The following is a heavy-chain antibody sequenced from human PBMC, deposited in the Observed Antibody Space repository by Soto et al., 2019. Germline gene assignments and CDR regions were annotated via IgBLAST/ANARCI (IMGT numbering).Heavy chain of an antibody. D-gene: IGHD2-21*02. Sequence: SETLSLTCSVSGASIKSGDNFWSWIRQRPGKGLEWIGYIYRDGATYYNPSLKSRVSLSVDTSKNEFSLRVTSVTAADTAIYYCARHEYRDFVDRFDYWDRGTLVTVSS. J-gene: IGHJ4*02. V-gene: IGHV4-31*02. CDR2: IYRDGAT. CDR3: ARHEYRDFVDRFDY. CDR1: GASIKSGDNF.